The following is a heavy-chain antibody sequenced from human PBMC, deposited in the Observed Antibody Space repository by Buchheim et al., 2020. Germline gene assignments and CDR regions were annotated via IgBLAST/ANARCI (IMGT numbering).Heavy chain of an antibody. J-gene: IGHJ6*02. D-gene: IGHD3-9*01. CDR2: IDPSDSYT. Sequence: EVQLVQSGAEVKKPGESLRISCKGSGYSFTSYWISWVRQMPGKGLEWMGRIDPSDSYTNYSPSFQGQVTISADKSLSTAYPQWSSLKASDTAMYYCARLNYDILTGYFDYGMDVWGQGTT. V-gene: IGHV5-10-1*01. CDR3: ARLNYDILTGYFDYGMDV. CDR1: GYSFTSYW.